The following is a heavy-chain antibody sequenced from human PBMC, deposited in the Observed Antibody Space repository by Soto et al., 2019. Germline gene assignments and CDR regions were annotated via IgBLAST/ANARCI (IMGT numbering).Heavy chain of an antibody. V-gene: IGHV3-53*01. CDR3: ARDTRRRVNSSSWGYFDY. J-gene: IGHJ4*02. CDR2: IYSGGST. CDR1: GFTVSSNY. Sequence: GSLRLSCAASGFTVSSNYMGWVRQAPGKGLEWVSVIYSGGSTYYADSVKGRFTISRDNSKNTLYLQMNSLRAEDTAVYYCARDTRRRVNSSSWGYFDYWGQGTLVTVSS. D-gene: IGHD6-6*01.